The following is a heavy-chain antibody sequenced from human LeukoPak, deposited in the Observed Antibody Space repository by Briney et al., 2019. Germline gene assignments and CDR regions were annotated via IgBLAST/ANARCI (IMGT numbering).Heavy chain of an antibody. CDR1: GFASRNFA. CDR2: ISYDGNNE. V-gene: IGHV3-30*03. D-gene: IGHD6-19*01. Sequence: GRSLRPSCAASGFASRNFAMHWVRQAPRKGLEWVAAISYDGNNENYADSVKGRFTISRDNAKNSLYQQMNSLRDEDTAVYYCARGIAVAGTDFDYWGQGTLVTVSS. CDR3: ARGIAVAGTDFDY. J-gene: IGHJ4*02.